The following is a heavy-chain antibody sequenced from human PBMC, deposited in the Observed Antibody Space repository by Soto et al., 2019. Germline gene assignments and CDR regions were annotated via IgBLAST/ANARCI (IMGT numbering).Heavy chain of an antibody. V-gene: IGHV4-30-4*01. CDR2: IYYSGST. Sequence: QVQLQESGPGLVKPSQTLSLTCTVSGGSISSGDYYWSWIRQPPGKGLEWIGYIYYSGSTYYNPSIKSRVNISVDTSKNQFSLKLSSVTAADTAVYYCARDHDYLARMDVWGQGTTVTVSS. D-gene: IGHD4-17*01. J-gene: IGHJ6*02. CDR3: ARDHDYLARMDV. CDR1: GGSISSGDYY.